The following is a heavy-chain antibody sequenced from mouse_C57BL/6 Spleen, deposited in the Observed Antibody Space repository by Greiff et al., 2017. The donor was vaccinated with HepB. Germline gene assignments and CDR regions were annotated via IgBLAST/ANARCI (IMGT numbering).Heavy chain of an antibody. CDR1: GYSITSGYD. J-gene: IGHJ4*01. Sequence: EVMLVESGPGMVKPSQSLSLTCTVTGYSITSGYDWHWIRHFPGNKLEWMGYISYSGSTNYNPSLKSRISITHDTSKNHFFLKLNSVTTEDTATYYCARDQGITRAMDYWGQGTSVTVSS. CDR2: ISYSGST. D-gene: IGHD2-4*01. CDR3: ARDQGITRAMDY. V-gene: IGHV3-1*01.